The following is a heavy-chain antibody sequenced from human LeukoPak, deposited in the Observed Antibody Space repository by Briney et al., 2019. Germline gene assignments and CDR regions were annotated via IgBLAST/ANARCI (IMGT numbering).Heavy chain of an antibody. CDR1: GFTFSSYG. CDR3: AKDVVYTPYYGGNEDY. Sequence: GGSLRLSCAASGFTFSSYGMHWVRQAPGKGLEGGAFIRYDGSNKYYADSVKGRFTISRDNSKNTLYLQMNSLRAEDTAVYYCAKDVVYTPYYGGNEDYWGQGTLVTVSS. J-gene: IGHJ4*02. D-gene: IGHD4-23*01. V-gene: IGHV3-30*02. CDR2: IRYDGSNK.